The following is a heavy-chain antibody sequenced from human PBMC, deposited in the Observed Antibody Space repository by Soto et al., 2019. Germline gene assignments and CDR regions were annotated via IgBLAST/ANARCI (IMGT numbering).Heavy chain of an antibody. J-gene: IGHJ6*03. CDR3: ARLRYYGSGNYYMDV. V-gene: IGHV4-59*08. Sequence: SETLSLTCTVSGDSIISYYWSWIRQPPGKGLEWIASIYYSGNTNYNPSLKSRVTTSIDMSKNQFSLRLSSVTAADTAVYYCARLRYYGSGNYYMDVWGKGTTVTVSS. CDR1: GDSIISYY. D-gene: IGHD3-10*01. CDR2: IYYSGNT.